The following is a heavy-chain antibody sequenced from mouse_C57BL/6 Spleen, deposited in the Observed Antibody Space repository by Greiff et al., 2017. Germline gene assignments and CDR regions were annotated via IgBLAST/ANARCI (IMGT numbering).Heavy chain of an antibody. CDR1: GYTFTSYW. J-gene: IGHJ1*03. Sequence: QVQLQQPGAELVRPGSSVKLSCKASGYTFTSYWMHWVKQRPIQGLEWIGNIDPSDSETHYNQKFKDKATLTVDKSSSTAYMQLSSLTSEDSAVYYCARSVMVTWYVDVWGTGTTVTVSS. CDR3: ARSVMVTWYVDV. D-gene: IGHD2-2*01. V-gene: IGHV1-52*01. CDR2: IDPSDSET.